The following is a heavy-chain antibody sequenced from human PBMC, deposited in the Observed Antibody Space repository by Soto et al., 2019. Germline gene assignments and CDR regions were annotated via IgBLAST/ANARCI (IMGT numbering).Heavy chain of an antibody. CDR3: AKSSYCGGDCYFNWFDP. CDR1: GFTFSSYA. J-gene: IGHJ5*02. Sequence: EVQLLESGGGLVQPGGSLRLSCAASGFTFSSYAMSWVRQAPGKGLEWVSAISGSGGSTYYADSVKGRFTISRDNSKNTLYLQMNSLRAEDAAVYYCAKSSYCGGDCYFNWFDPWGQGTLVTVSS. D-gene: IGHD2-21*02. CDR2: ISGSGGST. V-gene: IGHV3-23*01.